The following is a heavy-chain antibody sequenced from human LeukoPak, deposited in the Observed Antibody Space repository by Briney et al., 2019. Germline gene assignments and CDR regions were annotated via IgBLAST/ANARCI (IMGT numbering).Heavy chain of an antibody. V-gene: IGHV1-18*01. CDR2: INGYNGNT. CDR3: ARDRIPAAYPDSFDI. D-gene: IGHD2-2*01. CDR1: AYTFSTVN. J-gene: IGHJ3*02. Sequence: GASVKVSCRASAYTFSTVNINWVRQAPGQGLEWMGWINGYNGNTNYAQNIKDRAIMTADSSTNTAYMELRNLRSDDTALYYCARDRIPAAYPDSFDIWGQGTMVTVSS.